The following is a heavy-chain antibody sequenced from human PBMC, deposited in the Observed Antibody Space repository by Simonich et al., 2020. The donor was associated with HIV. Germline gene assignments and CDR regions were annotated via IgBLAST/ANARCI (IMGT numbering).Heavy chain of an antibody. J-gene: IGHJ4*02. CDR1: GGYFNDYS. Sequence: QVQLQQWGAGLLKASETLSLTCAVYGGYFNDYSWSWIRQPLGKGLEWIGEIHHSGRNNYNSSGKRRVTISVDTSKKQFSVKLNSVTAADTAVYYCARGRYYYGSGSYRYYFDSWGQGTLVTVSS. CDR3: ARGRYYYGSGSYRYYFDS. V-gene: IGHV4-34*01. D-gene: IGHD3-10*01. CDR2: IHHSGRN.